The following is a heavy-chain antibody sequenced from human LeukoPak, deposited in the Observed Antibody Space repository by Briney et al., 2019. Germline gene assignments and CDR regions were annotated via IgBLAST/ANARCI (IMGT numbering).Heavy chain of an antibody. Sequence: PGGSLRLFCATSGFTFKNYAMSWARQAPGKGLEWVSSISGDSTDIYYADSVIGRSTIYRDNAKNSLYLQINSLRAEDTAIYYCARRGYSDSSGYDYWGQGTLVTVSS. CDR1: GFTFKNYA. D-gene: IGHD3-22*01. V-gene: IGHV3-21*01. CDR2: ISGDSTDI. CDR3: ARRGYSDSSGYDY. J-gene: IGHJ4*02.